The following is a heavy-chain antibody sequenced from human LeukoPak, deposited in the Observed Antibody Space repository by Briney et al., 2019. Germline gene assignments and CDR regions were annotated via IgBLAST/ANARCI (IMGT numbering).Heavy chain of an antibody. Sequence: GGSLRLSCAASGFTFSSYAMNWVRQAPGKGLEWVSAMSGSGDSTYYADSVKGRFTISRDNSKNTLYLQMNSLRAEDTAVYYCAKEIAARRETFYYYYMDVWGKGTTVTVSS. CDR3: AKEIAARRETFYYYYMDV. CDR2: MSGSGDST. V-gene: IGHV3-23*01. D-gene: IGHD6-6*01. CDR1: GFTFSSYA. J-gene: IGHJ6*03.